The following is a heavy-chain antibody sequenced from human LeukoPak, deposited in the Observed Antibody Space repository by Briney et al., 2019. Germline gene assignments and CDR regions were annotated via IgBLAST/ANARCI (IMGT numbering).Heavy chain of an antibody. V-gene: IGHV3-30*18. CDR3: AKDQRWLQYYFGY. Sequence: GGSLRLSCAASGFTFRSFGMHWVRQAPGKGLEWAAVISYDGSNEYYADSVKGRFTISRDNSKNTLYLQMNSLRAEDTAVYFCAKDQRWLQYYFGYWGQGTLVTVSS. J-gene: IGHJ4*02. CDR2: ISYDGSNE. CDR1: GFTFRSFG. D-gene: IGHD5-24*01.